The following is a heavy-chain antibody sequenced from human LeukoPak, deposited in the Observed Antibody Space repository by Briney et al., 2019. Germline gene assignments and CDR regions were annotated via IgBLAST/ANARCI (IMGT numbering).Heavy chain of an antibody. J-gene: IGHJ4*02. D-gene: IGHD6-19*01. V-gene: IGHV1-2*06. CDR3: ARGAQWLDPNYYFDY. CDR2: INPNSGGT. Sequence: GASVKVSCKASGYTFTGYYMHWVRQAPGQGLEWMGRINPNSGGTNYAQKFQGRVTMTRDTSISTAYMELSRLRSDDTAVYYCARGAQWLDPNYYFDYWGQGTLVTVSS. CDR1: GYTFTGYY.